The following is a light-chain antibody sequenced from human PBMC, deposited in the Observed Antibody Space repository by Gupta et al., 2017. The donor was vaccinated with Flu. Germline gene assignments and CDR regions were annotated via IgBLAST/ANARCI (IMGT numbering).Light chain of an antibody. CDR3: QQDNNWPL. CDR1: QSLGSN. V-gene: IGKV3-15*01. Sequence: SPATLSVSPGDRATRSCRASQSLGSNVDWYQQKPGQAPRLLMYGASKRATGIPARFSGSGSGTEFTLTSSSLQYEDFAVYYGQQDNNWPLFGQGTKLEIK. CDR2: GAS. J-gene: IGKJ2*01.